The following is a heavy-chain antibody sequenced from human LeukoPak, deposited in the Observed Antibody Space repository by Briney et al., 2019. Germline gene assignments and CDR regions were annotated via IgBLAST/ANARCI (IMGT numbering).Heavy chain of an antibody. CDR3: ARANRAYYFDY. CDR2: IWYDGSNK. J-gene: IGHJ4*02. CDR1: GFTFSSYG. D-gene: IGHD3-16*01. Sequence: GRSLRLSCAASGFTFSSYGMHWVRQAPGKGLEWVAVIWYDGSNKYYADSVKGRFTISRDNAKNSLYLQMNSLRAEDMAVYYCARANRAYYFDYWGQGTLVTVSS. V-gene: IGHV3-33*01.